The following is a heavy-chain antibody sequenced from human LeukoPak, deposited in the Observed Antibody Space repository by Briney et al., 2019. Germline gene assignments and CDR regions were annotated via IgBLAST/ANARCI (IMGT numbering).Heavy chain of an antibody. J-gene: IGHJ1*01. D-gene: IGHD3-22*01. V-gene: IGHV3-23*01. CDR3: AKDASLPYYYDSSGNPTEYFQH. CDR1: GLTFSDYY. CDR2: ISGSGGST. Sequence: PGGSLRLSCAASGLTFSDYYMSWVRQAPGKGLEWVSAISGSGGSTYYADSVKGRFTISRDNSKNTLYLQMNSLRAEDTAVYYCAKDASLPYYYDSSGNPTEYFQHWGQGTLVTVSS.